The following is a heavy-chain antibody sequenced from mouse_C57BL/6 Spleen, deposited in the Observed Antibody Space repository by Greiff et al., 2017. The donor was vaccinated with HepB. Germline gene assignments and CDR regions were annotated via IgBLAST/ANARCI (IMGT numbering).Heavy chain of an antibody. Sequence: EVQLVESGGDLVKPGGSLKLSCAASGFTFSSYGMSWVRQTPDKRLEWVATISSGGSYTYYPDSVKGRFTISRDNAKNTLYLQISSLKSEDTAMYYCARQVEIYYYGSSQYAMDYWGQGPSVTVSS. CDR3: ARQVEIYYYGSSQYAMDY. CDR1: GFTFSSYG. CDR2: ISSGGSYT. J-gene: IGHJ4*01. D-gene: IGHD1-1*01. V-gene: IGHV5-6*01.